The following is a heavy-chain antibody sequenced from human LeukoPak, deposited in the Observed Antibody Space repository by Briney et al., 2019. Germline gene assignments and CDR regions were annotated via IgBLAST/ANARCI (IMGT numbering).Heavy chain of an antibody. CDR3: AREGAGDTAMSGDAFDI. CDR2: INHSGSI. D-gene: IGHD5-18*01. Sequence: PSETLSLTCAVYGGSFSGYYWSWIRQPPGKGLEWIGEINHSGSINYNPSLKSRVTISVDTSKNQFSLKLSSVTAADTAVYYCAREGAGDTAMSGDAFDIWGQGTMVTVSS. J-gene: IGHJ3*02. CDR1: GGSFSGYY. V-gene: IGHV4-34*01.